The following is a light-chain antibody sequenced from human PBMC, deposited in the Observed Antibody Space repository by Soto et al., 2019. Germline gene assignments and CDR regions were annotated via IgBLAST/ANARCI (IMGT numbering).Light chain of an antibody. CDR3: HQYGSSSWT. CDR2: GAS. CDR1: QSVSSSY. Sequence: EIVLTQSPGTLSLSPGERATLSCRASQSVSSSYLAWYQQKPGQAPRLLIYGASSRATGIPDRFSGSGSGTHFTLTISILEPEDFAVYYCHQYGSSSWTFGQGTTVHIK. J-gene: IGKJ1*01. V-gene: IGKV3-20*01.